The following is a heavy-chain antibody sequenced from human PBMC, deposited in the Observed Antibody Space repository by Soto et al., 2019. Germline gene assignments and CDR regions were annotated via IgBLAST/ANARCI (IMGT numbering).Heavy chain of an antibody. CDR1: GFTFKSLA. CDR2: ISGSGATT. Sequence: GGSLKLSCAASGFTFKSLALCWFRKAPGKGLNWVSTISGSGATTNYADSVKGRFTIFRDNSKSTLYLQMNSLRVEDTAIYYCAKEANGHSAFDVWGPGTMVTVSS. V-gene: IGHV3-23*01. D-gene: IGHD2-8*01. J-gene: IGHJ3*01. CDR3: AKEANGHSAFDV.